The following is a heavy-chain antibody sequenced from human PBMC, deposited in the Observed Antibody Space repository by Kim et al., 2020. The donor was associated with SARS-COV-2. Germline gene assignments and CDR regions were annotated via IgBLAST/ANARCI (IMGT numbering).Heavy chain of an antibody. CDR3: ATEGPFAYDDSFDI. CDR2: ISGITALNSRT. CDR1: GFPFSTYN. Sequence: GGSLRLSCAASGFPFSTYNMNWVRHAPGKGLEWVSGISGITALNSRTFYADSFKGRFTISRDNARNSLYLQMNSLRADDTAVYYCATEGPFAYDDSFDI. V-gene: IGHV3-21*01. D-gene: IGHD3-22*01. J-gene: IGHJ3*02.